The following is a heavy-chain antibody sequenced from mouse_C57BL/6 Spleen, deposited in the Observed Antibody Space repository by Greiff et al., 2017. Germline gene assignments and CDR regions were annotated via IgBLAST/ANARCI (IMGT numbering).Heavy chain of an antibody. D-gene: IGHD1-1*01. V-gene: IGHV1-81*01. Sequence: VQLQQSGAELARPGASVKLSCKASGYTFTSYGISWVKQRTGQGLEWIGEIYPRSGNTYYNEKFKGKATLTADKSSSTAYMGLRSLTSEDSAVYFCARNYGSRDAMDYWGQGTSVTVSS. CDR1: GYTFTSYG. CDR3: ARNYGSRDAMDY. CDR2: IYPRSGNT. J-gene: IGHJ4*01.